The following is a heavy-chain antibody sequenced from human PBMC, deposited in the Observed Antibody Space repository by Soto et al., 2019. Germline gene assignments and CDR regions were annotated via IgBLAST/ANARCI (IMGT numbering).Heavy chain of an antibody. CDR3: AKERYYDILADSDYNYGMDV. Sequence: EVQLLESGGGLVQPGGSLRLSCAASGFTFSTYAMTWVRQAPGKGLEWVSTVTGSGAYTFDADSVKGRFTISRDNSKDTLYLQMNSLTPEDTAVYYCAKERYYDILADSDYNYGMDVWGQGTAVTVSS. V-gene: IGHV3-23*01. J-gene: IGHJ6*02. CDR1: GFTFSTYA. D-gene: IGHD3-9*01. CDR2: VTGSGAYT.